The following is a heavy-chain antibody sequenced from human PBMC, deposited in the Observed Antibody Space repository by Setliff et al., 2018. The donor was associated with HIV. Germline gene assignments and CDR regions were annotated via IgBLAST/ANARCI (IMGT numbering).Heavy chain of an antibody. CDR1: NYSISSGYY. Sequence: SETLSLTCAVSNYSISSGYYWGWIRQSAGKGLEWIGSMYHSGSTYSNPSLKSRVTMLIDTSKNQLSLKLRSVTAADTAVYYCASGYNYAYSDYWGQGTLVTVSS. CDR3: ASGYNYAYSDY. D-gene: IGHD5-18*01. CDR2: MYHSGST. V-gene: IGHV4-38-2*01. J-gene: IGHJ4*02.